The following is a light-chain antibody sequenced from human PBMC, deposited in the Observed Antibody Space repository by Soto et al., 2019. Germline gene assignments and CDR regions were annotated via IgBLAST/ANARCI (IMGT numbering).Light chain of an antibody. CDR2: KAS. Sequence: DIQMTQAPSTLSASVGDRVTITCRASQSISNWLAWYQQKPGKALKLLIFKASTLESGVPSRFSGSGSGTEFNHNISSLQPDDFATYHCQQYDTEPRTFGPGNKGAIK. V-gene: IGKV1-5*03. CDR1: QSISNW. CDR3: QQYDTEPRT. J-gene: IGKJ1*01.